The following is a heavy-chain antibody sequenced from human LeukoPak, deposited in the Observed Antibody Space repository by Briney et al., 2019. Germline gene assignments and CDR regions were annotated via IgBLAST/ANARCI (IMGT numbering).Heavy chain of an antibody. J-gene: IGHJ4*02. V-gene: IGHV3-23*01. D-gene: IGHD2-2*01. Sequence: PGGSLRLSCAASGFTFSSYAMSWVRQAPGKGLEWVSAISGSGGSTYYADSVKGRFTISRDNSKNTLYLQMNSLRAEDTAVYYCAKAGSSWDIVVVPAALWGQGTLVTVSS. CDR3: AKAGSSWDIVVVPAAL. CDR1: GFTFSSYA. CDR2: ISGSGGST.